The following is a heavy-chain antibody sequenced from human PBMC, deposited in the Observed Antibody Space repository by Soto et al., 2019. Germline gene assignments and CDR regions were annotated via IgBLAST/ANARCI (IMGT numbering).Heavy chain of an antibody. CDR3: ARGGTAAGDY. CDR1: GVTFSSYG. V-gene: IGHV3-33*01. D-gene: IGHD6-13*01. J-gene: IGHJ4*02. Sequence: QVQLVESGGGVVQPGRSLRLSCAASGVTFSSYGMHWVRQAPGKGLEWVAVIWYDGSNKYYADSVKGRFTSSRENSKNPLYLQMNRMRAEDTAVSYWARGGTAAGDYWGQGTLVTVSS. CDR2: IWYDGSNK.